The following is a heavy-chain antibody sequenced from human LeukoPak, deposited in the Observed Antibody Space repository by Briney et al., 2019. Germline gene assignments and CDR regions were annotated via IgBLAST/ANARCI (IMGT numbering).Heavy chain of an antibody. V-gene: IGHV3-23*01. J-gene: IGHJ4*02. CDR2: LSGSVVAT. CDR3: AKDLWSGGVLWAFDY. Sequence: GGSLTLSCAASGLTFSNYAMGWVRHAPGGGLEWVSTLSGSVVATHYADSVKGRFTISRDNSKNTLYLQMNSLRVDDTAVYSCAKDLWSGGVLWAFDYWGQGALVTVSS. D-gene: IGHD3-16*01. CDR1: GLTFSNYA.